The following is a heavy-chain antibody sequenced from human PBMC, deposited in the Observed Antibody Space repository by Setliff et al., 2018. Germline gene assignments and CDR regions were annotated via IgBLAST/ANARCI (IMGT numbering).Heavy chain of an antibody. J-gene: IGHJ4*02. CDR1: GLTFSSYA. D-gene: IGHD1-26*01. CDR3: ARDSEGALDY. CDR2: IKQDESEK. Sequence: GGSLRLSCAVSGLTFSSYAMNWVRQAPGKGLEWVANIKQDESEKHYVDSVKGRFTISRDNAKNSLYLQMNSLRAEDTAQYYCARDSEGALDYWGQGTLVTVSS. V-gene: IGHV3-7*03.